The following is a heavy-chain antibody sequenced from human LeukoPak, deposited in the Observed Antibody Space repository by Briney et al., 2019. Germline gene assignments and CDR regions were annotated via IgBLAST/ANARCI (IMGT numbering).Heavy chain of an antibody. Sequence: ASVKVSCKTSGYTFTDYYIHWVRQAPGQGIEWMGRINPNSGDTDYAQKFQGRVTMTRDTSISTAYMELSGLRSDDTAVYYCASISEVWSGYYTVHFDYWGQGTLVTVSS. CDR2: INPNSGDT. V-gene: IGHV1-2*06. J-gene: IGHJ4*02. CDR3: ASISEVWSGYYTVHFDY. D-gene: IGHD3-3*01. CDR1: GYTFTDYY.